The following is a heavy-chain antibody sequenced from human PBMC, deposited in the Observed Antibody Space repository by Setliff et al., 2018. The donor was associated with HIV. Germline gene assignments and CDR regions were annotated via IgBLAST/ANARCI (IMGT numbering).Heavy chain of an antibody. V-gene: IGHV3-66*02. CDR2: IYSDGST. Sequence: GGSLRLSCEASGFTVSSSYMAWVRQAPGKGLEWVSTIYSDGSTYHRDSVKGRFTLSRDNSKDTVYLQVGSLRPDDTAMYYCARSRPYNSALDYWGQGTLVTVSS. J-gene: IGHJ4*02. D-gene: IGHD6-25*01. CDR3: ARSRPYNSALDY. CDR1: GFTVSSSY.